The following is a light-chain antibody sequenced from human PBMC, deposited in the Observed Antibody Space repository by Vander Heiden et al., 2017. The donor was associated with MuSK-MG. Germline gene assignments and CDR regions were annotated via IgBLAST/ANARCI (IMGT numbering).Light chain of an antibody. CDR2: DAS. Sequence: DIVFTQSPATLSLSPGERATLSCRASQSVSSYLAWYQQKPGQAPRLLIYDASNRATGIPARFSGSGSGTDFTLTISSLEPEDFAVYYCQQRSNWPFTFGGGTKVEIE. CDR1: QSVSSY. J-gene: IGKJ4*01. CDR3: QQRSNWPFT. V-gene: IGKV3-11*01.